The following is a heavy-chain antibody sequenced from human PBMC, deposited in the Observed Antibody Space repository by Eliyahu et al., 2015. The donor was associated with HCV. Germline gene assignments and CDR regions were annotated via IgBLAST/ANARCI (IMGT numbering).Heavy chain of an antibody. J-gene: IGHJ3*02. D-gene: IGHD6-6*01. CDR2: ISPNSGGT. CDR1: GYSFXAYX. Sequence: QVQLVQSGAEVKKPGASVKVSCKTSGYSFXAYXLXWXRQAPGQGLEGVGRISPNSGGTNYAQKFQGRVTLTRDTSISTAYMDLTGLRSDDTAVYYCARDLVRWEESSSSFAFDIWGQGTMVTVSS. V-gene: IGHV1-2*06. CDR3: ARDLVRWEESSSSFAFDI.